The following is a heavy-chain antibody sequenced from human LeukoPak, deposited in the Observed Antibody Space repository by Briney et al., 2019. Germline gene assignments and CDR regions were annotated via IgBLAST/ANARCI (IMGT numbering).Heavy chain of an antibody. Sequence: ASVKVSCKASGYTFTSYDINWVRQATGQGLEWMGWMNPNSGNTGYAQKFQGRVTMTRNTSISTAYMELSSLRSEDTAVYYCAIIGSTVTTFYYYYYGMDGWGQGTTVTVSS. D-gene: IGHD4-17*01. CDR1: GYTFTSYD. V-gene: IGHV1-8*01. CDR2: MNPNSGNT. J-gene: IGHJ6*02. CDR3: AIIGSTVTTFYYYYYGMDG.